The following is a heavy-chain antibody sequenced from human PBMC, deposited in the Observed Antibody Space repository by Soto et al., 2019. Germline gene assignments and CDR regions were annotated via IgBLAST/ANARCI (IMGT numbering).Heavy chain of an antibody. CDR1: GFTFSNYW. V-gene: IGHV3-74*01. CDR3: ARGGQMFDYYYGMDV. CDR2: ISTDGSST. Sequence: EMQLVESGGGLVKPGGSLRISCAASGFTFSNYWMHWVRQTPGKGLVWVSRISTDGSSTWYADSVKGRFTISRDSAKNTFYLQMGSLRAEDTGVYSCARGGQMFDYYYGMDVWGQGTTVAVSS. J-gene: IGHJ6*02. D-gene: IGHD3-10*02.